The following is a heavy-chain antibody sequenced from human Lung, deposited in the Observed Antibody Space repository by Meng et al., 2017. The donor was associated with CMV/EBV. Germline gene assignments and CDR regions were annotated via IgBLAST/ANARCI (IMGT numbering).Heavy chain of an antibody. Sequence: RILWTSVRQVPGWGLEWIGQIYHRGSTSYIPSLTSRVTISVVKCQNQFSLKLGSVTAADTAVYYCARIERRRILKYCGSDCSTTDYWGQGTLVTV. CDR1: RIL. CDR3: ARIERRRILKYCGSDCSTTDY. CDR2: IYHRGST. D-gene: IGHD2-21*02. J-gene: IGHJ4*02. V-gene: IGHV4-4*02.